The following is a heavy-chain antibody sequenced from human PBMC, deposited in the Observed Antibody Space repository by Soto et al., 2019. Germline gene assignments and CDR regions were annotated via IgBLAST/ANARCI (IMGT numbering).Heavy chain of an antibody. J-gene: IGHJ4*02. CDR2: IIPIRGIA. V-gene: IGHV1-69*04. CDR3: AREEYYYGSGAFFDY. CDR1: EGTFSSYT. Sequence: SVKVSCKASEGTFSSYTISWGRQAPGQGLEWMGRIIPIRGIANYAQQCEGRVTITADKSTSRAYMELSSLRSEDTAVYYCAREEYYYGSGAFFDYWGQGTLVTVSS. D-gene: IGHD3-10*01.